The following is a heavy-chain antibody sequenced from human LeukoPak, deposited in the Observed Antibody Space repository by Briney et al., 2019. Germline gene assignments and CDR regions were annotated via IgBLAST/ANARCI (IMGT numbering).Heavy chain of an antibody. J-gene: IGHJ3*02. D-gene: IGHD2-21*02. CDR3: ARVASCAGDCHLGAFDI. CDR1: GFTFSSYA. V-gene: IGHV3-21*01. CDR2: ISSSTTYR. Sequence: GGSLRLSCAASGFTFSSYAMSWVRQAPGQGLEWVSSISSSTTYRYYADSVKGRFIISRDSAKNSLNLQMNSLRAEDTAVYYCARVASCAGDCHLGAFDIWGQGTMVTVSS.